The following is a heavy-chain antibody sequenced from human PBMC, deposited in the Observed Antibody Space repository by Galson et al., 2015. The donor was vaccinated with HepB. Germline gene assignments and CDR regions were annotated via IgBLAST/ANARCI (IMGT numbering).Heavy chain of an antibody. V-gene: IGHV1-24*01. Sequence: SVKVSCKVSGYTLTELSMHWVRQAPGKGLEWMGGFDPEDGETIYAQKFQGRVTMTEDTSTDTAYMELSSLRSEDTAVYYCATGSLHPSPESYYDFWSGYKYYYYYMDVWGKGTTVTVSS. CDR1: GYTLTELS. J-gene: IGHJ6*03. CDR3: ATGSLHPSPESYYDFWSGYKYYYYYMDV. D-gene: IGHD3-3*01. CDR2: FDPEDGET.